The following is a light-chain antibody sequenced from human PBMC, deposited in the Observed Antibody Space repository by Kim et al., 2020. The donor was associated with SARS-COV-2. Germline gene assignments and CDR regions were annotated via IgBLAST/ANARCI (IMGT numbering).Light chain of an antibody. CDR1: SSNIGSNY. V-gene: IGLV1-47*01. J-gene: IGLJ1*01. CDR3: AAWDDSLSAHYV. Sequence: QSVLTQPPSASGTPGQRVTISCSGSSSNIGSNYVYWYQQLPGTAPKLLIYRNNQRPSGVADRFSGSKSGTSASLAISGLRSEDEADYYCAAWDDSLSAHYVFGTGTKVTVL. CDR2: RNN.